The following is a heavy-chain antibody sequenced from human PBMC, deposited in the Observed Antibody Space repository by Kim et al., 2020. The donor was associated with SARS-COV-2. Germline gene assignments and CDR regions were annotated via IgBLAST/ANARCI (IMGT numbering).Heavy chain of an antibody. CDR3: ARDFLSSSWYKFGNWFDP. Sequence: ASVKVSCKASGYIFTSYGISWVRQAPGQGLEWMGWISAHNGNTEYSQKLQGRVTMTTDTSTSTAYMELRGLRSDDTAIYYCARDFLSSSWYKFGNWFDPW. D-gene: IGHD6-13*01. CDR1: GYIFTSYG. J-gene: IGHJ5*02. CDR2: ISAHNGNT. V-gene: IGHV1-18*04.